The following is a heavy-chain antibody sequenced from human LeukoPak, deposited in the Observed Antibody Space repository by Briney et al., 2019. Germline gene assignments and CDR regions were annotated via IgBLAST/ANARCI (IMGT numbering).Heavy chain of an antibody. D-gene: IGHD6-19*01. CDR3: ARKWLPYFDY. J-gene: IGHJ4*02. CDR2: ISFDGTHD. CDR1: GFTFSSYA. V-gene: IGHV3-30*04. Sequence: PGGSLRLSCAASGFTFSSYAIHWVRQAPGKGLEWVAVISFDGTHDFYADSVKGRFTISRDNSKNTLYLQMNSLRAEDTAVYYCARKWLPYFDYWGQGTLVTVSS.